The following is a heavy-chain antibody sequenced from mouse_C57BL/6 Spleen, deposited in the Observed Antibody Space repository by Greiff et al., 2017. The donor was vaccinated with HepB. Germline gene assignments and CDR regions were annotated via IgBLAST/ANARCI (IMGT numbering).Heavy chain of an antibody. CDR1: GYTFTDYY. Sequence: QVQLKESGAELVRPGASVKLSCKASGYTFTDYYINWVKQRPGQGLEWIARIYPGSGNTYYNEKFKGKATLTAEKSSSTAYMQLSSLTSEDSAVYFCARWERGFAYWGQGTLVTVSA. J-gene: IGHJ3*01. CDR3: ARWERGFAY. CDR2: IYPGSGNT. V-gene: IGHV1-76*01. D-gene: IGHD4-1*01.